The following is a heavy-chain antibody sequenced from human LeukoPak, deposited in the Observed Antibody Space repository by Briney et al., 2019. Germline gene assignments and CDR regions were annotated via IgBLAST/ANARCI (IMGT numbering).Heavy chain of an antibody. CDR2: ISNDGGSK. J-gene: IGHJ4*02. V-gene: IGHV3-30*09. CDR3: ARDVQYYFDY. CDR1: GITFRSFA. Sequence: GGSLRLSCAASGITFRSFAMHWVRQAPGKGLEWVAVISNDGGSKYYADSVTGRFAVSRDNSKNTLYLQMNSLRPEDTAVYYCARDVQYYFDYWGQGTLVTVSS.